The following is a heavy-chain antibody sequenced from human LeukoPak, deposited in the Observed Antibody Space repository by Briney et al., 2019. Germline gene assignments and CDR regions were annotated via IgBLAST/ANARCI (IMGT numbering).Heavy chain of an antibody. D-gene: IGHD1-26*01. V-gene: IGHV4-59*01. Sequence: PSETLSLTCTVSGGSISSYYWSWIRQPPGKGLEWIGYVYYSGSTNYNPSLKSRVTISVDTSKNQFSLKLSSVTAADTAVYYCARVLPDAMGATRIDYWGQGTLVTVSS. CDR1: GGSISSYY. CDR3: ARVLPDAMGATRIDY. J-gene: IGHJ4*02. CDR2: VYYSGST.